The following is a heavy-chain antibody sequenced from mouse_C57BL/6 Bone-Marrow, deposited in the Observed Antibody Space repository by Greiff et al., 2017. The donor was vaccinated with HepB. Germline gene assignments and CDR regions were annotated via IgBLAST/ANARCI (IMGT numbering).Heavy chain of an antibody. CDR1: GFSLTSYG. CDR3: ASWIYYGNLRRAMDY. Sequence: VKLMESGPGLVAPSQSLSITCTVSGFSLTSYGVDWVRQSPGKGLEWLGVIWGVGRTNYNSALKSRLSISKDNSKSQVVLKMNSLQTDDTAMYYCASWIYYGNLRRAMDYWGQGTSVTVSS. D-gene: IGHD2-1*01. J-gene: IGHJ4*01. CDR2: IWGVGRT. V-gene: IGHV2-6*01.